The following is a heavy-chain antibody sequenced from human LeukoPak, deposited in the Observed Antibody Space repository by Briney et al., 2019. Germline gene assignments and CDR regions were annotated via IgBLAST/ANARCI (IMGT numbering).Heavy chain of an antibody. CDR1: GGSISSGSYY. J-gene: IGHJ6*04. D-gene: IGHD3-3*01. CDR3: ASLGTIFGVVIV. V-gene: IGHV4-61*02. Sequence: PSETLSLTCTVSGGSISSGSYYWSWIRQPAGKGLEWIGRIYTSGSTNYNPSLKSRVTISADTSKNQFSLKLSSVTAADTAVYYCASLGTIFGVVIVWGKGATVTVSS. CDR2: IYTSGST.